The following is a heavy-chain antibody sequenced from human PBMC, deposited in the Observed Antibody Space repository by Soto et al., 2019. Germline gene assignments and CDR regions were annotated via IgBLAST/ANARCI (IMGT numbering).Heavy chain of an antibody. CDR3: SRDDVLCDGGRCYGVPLDV. CDR2: IGSTGSVT. J-gene: IGHJ6*04. Sequence: SCAASGFTFSVYSMNWVRQAPGKGLEWVSFIGSTGSVTHYADSVMGRSTISRDNARNSLYLQMNSLRAEDTAVYYCSRDDVLCDGGRCYGVPLDVWGKGTTVTVSS. D-gene: IGHD2-15*01. V-gene: IGHV3-48*04. CDR1: GFTFSVYS.